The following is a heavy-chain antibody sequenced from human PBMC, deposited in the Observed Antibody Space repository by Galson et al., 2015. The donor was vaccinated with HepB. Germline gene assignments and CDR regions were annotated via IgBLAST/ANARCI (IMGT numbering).Heavy chain of an antibody. CDR1: GFTFSSYA. V-gene: IGHV3-64*01. J-gene: IGHJ4*02. CDR2: ISSNGGST. D-gene: IGHD4-17*01. Sequence: SLRLSCAASGFTFSSYAMHWVRQAPGKGLEYVSAISSNGGSTYYANSVKGRFTISRDNSKNTLYLQMGSLRAEDMAVYYCARDGNYGDDGGFDYWGQGTLATVSS. CDR3: ARDGNYGDDGGFDY.